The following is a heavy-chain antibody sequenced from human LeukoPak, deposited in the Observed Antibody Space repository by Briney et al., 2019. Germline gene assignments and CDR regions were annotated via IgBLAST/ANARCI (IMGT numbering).Heavy chain of an antibody. D-gene: IGHD6-25*01. V-gene: IGHV3-23*01. CDR3: AKGRGAAAADGMDA. Sequence: PGGSLRLSCAASGFTFRYYGMSWVRQAPGKGLEWVSSLSGSGSSTHYADSVKDRFTISRDNSKNTLYLQMNSLRAEDTAVYYCAKGRGAAAADGMDAWGQGTTVTVPS. CDR1: GFTFRYYG. J-gene: IGHJ6*02. CDR2: LSGSGSST.